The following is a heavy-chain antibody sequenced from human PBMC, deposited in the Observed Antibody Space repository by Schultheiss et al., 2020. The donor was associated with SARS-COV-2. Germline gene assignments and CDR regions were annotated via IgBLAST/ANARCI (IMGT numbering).Heavy chain of an antibody. D-gene: IGHD5-18*01. CDR1: GFTFSSYV. J-gene: IGHJ4*02. CDR3: ARDYRIGYSYGLDY. Sequence: GGSLRLSCAASGFTFSSYVMHWVRQAPGKGLEWVAVISYDGSNKYYADSVKGRFTISRDNSKNTLYLQMNSLRAEDTAVYYCARDYRIGYSYGLDYWGQGTLVTVSS. V-gene: IGHV3-30*04. CDR2: ISYDGSNK.